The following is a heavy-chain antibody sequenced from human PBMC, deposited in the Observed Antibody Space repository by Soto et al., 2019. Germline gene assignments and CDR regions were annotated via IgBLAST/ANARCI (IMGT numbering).Heavy chain of an antibody. CDR3: ARGESFQLLAHY. CDR2: INAGNGNT. CDR1: GYTFTSYA. V-gene: IGHV1-3*01. D-gene: IGHD3-3*01. Sequence: SVKVSCKASGYTFTSYARRWVRQAPGQRLEWMGWINAGNGNTKYSQKFQGRVTITRDTSASTAYMELSSLRSEVTAVYYCARGESFQLLAHYWGQGTLVTVSS. J-gene: IGHJ4*02.